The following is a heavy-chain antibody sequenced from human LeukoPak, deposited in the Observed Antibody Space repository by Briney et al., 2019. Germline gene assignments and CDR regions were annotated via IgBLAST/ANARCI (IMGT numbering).Heavy chain of an antibody. Sequence: PGGSLRLSCAASGFTFSSYAMSWVRQAPGKGLEWVSAISGSGGCTYYADSVNGRFTISRDNAKNSLSLQMNSLRAEDTALYYCAKYSSGWVNDYWGQGTLVTVSS. J-gene: IGHJ4*02. V-gene: IGHV3-23*01. CDR1: GFTFSSYA. CDR2: ISGSGGCT. D-gene: IGHD6-19*01. CDR3: AKYSSGWVNDY.